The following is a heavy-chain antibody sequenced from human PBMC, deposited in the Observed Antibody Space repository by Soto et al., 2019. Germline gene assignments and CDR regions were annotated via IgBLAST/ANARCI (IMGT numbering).Heavy chain of an antibody. V-gene: IGHV3-23*01. Sequence: GGSLRLSCTASGFTFSRHAMTWGRQAPWKGLEWVSGLSDSGGSIYYADSVKGRFTISRDNSMNTLYLQMNTLRAEDTAIYYCAKVSSSWYAGFFDLWGQGTLVTVSS. D-gene: IGHD6-13*01. CDR2: LSDSGGSI. J-gene: IGHJ4*02. CDR1: GFTFSRHA. CDR3: AKVSSSWYAGFFDL.